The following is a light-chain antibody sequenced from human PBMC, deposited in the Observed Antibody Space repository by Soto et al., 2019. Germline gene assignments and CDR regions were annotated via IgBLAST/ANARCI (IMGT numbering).Light chain of an antibody. CDR1: QGISDY. J-gene: IGKJ1*01. CDR3: QQYYSDPWT. CDR2: PXS. Sequence: AIPMTQSPSSFSASTGARVTIAXRARQGISDYVAWYQQEQGXAPNXXXSPXSTLQRGGPSRLSGSGSGTDFTLTISCMHSEDFANYYCQQYYSDPWTFGQGTKVDIK. V-gene: IGKV1-8*01.